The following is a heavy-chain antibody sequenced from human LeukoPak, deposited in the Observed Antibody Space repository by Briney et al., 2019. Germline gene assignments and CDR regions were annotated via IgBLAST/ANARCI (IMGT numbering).Heavy chain of an antibody. CDR3: AKNYDFWSGYSNWFDP. V-gene: IGHV3-23*01. CDR1: GFTFSSYA. CDR2: ISGSGGST. D-gene: IGHD3-3*01. J-gene: IGHJ5*02. Sequence: GGSLRLSCAASGFTFSSYAMSWVRQAPGKGLEWVSAISGSGGSTYYADSVKGRFTISRDNSKNTLYLQMSSLRAEDTAVYYCAKNYDFWSGYSNWFDPWGQGTLVTVSS.